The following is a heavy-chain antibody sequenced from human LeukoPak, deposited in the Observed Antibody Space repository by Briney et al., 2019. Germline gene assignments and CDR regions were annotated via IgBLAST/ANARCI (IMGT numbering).Heavy chain of an antibody. CDR3: AREESIGSYQFLHDY. V-gene: IGHV1-18*01. Sequence: ASVKVSCKASGYTLIRYGITWVRQAPGQGLEWMAWISPYNGNTKYAQKFQGRVTMTTDTSTSTAYMELRSLTSDDTAVYYCAREESIGSYQFLHDYWGQGTLVTVSS. J-gene: IGHJ4*02. CDR2: ISPYNGNT. CDR1: GYTLIRYG. D-gene: IGHD1-26*01.